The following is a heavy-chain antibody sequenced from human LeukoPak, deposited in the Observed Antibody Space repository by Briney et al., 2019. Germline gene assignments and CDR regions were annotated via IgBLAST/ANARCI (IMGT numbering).Heavy chain of an antibody. D-gene: IGHD3-22*01. V-gene: IGHV3-53*01. CDR2: IYSGGST. CDR1: GFIVSSNY. Sequence: GGSLRLSCAASGFIVSSNYMSWVRQAPGKGLEWVSVIYSGGSTYYADSVKGRFTISKDNSKNTLYLQTNSLRAEDTAVYYCARDLDYYDSSGYYTVWGQGTMVTVSS. CDR3: ARDLDYYDSSGYYTV. J-gene: IGHJ3*01.